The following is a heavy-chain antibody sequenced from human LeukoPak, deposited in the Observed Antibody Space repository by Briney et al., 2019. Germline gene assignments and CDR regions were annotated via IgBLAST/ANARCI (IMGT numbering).Heavy chain of an antibody. CDR1: GGSISSYY. CDR3: AREGPYSSVGY. CDR2: IYYSGST. Sequence: SETLSLTCTVSGGSISSYYWSWIRQPPGKGLEWIGYIYYSGSTNYNPSLKGRVTISVDTSKNQFSLKLSSVTAADTAVYYCAREGPYSSVGYRGQGTLVTVSS. J-gene: IGHJ4*02. V-gene: IGHV4-59*12. D-gene: IGHD6-19*01.